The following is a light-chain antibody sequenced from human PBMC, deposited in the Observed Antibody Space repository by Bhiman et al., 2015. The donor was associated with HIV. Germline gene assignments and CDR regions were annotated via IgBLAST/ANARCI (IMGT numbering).Light chain of an antibody. CDR3: QAWDGSTEV. CDR1: ALPKQY. CDR2: KDS. J-gene: IGLJ1*01. Sequence: SYELTQPPSVSVSPGQTARITCSGDALPKQYAYWYQQKPGQAPVLVIYKDSERPSGIPERFSGSSSGTTVTLTISGVQAEDEADYYCQAWDGSTEVFGTGTKVTVL. V-gene: IGLV3-25*03.